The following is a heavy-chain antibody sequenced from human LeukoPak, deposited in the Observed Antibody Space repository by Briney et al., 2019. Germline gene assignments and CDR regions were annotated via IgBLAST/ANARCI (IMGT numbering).Heavy chain of an antibody. CDR3: ARWGGWELLLGDAFDI. CDR1: GFTVSSNY. Sequence: TGGSLRLSCAAPGFTVSSNYMSWVRQAPGKGLEWVSVIYSCGSTYYADSVKGRFTISRDNSKNTLYLQMNSLRAEDTAVYYCARWGGWELLLGDAFDIWGQGTMVTVSS. V-gene: IGHV3-53*01. D-gene: IGHD1-26*01. J-gene: IGHJ3*02. CDR2: IYSCGST.